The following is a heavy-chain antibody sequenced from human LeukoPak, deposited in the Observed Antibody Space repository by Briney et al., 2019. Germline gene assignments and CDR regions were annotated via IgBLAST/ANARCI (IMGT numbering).Heavy chain of an antibody. V-gene: IGHV4-61*02. CDR1: GGSLSSGSYY. CDR2: IYTSGST. Sequence: PSQTLSLTCTVSGGSLSSGSYYWSWIRQPAGKGLEWIGRIYTSGSTNYNPSLKSRVTISVDTSKNQFSLKLSSVTAADTAVYYCARERGAALGYWGQGTLVTVSS. J-gene: IGHJ4*02. D-gene: IGHD1-26*01. CDR3: ARERGAALGY.